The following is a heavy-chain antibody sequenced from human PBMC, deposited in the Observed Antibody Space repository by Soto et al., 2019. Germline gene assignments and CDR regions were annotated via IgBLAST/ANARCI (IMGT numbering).Heavy chain of an antibody. J-gene: IGHJ4*02. CDR3: ARAGSDRYFDY. Sequence: QVQLQESGPGLVKPSETLSLTCSVSGGSVSSGGYYWSWIRQPPGKGLEWIGCIYYSGSTDYNPSLKSRVTMSLDKSKNQFSLKLNSVTAADTAVYLCARAGSDRYFDYWGQGTLVTVSS. V-gene: IGHV4-61*08. CDR2: IYYSGST. D-gene: IGHD3-10*01. CDR1: GGSVSSGGYY.